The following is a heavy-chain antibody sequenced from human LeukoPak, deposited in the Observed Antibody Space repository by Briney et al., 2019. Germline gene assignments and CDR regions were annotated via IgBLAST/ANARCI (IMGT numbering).Heavy chain of an antibody. D-gene: IGHD1-1*01. CDR3: ARYLSGDAFVI. Sequence: SETLSLTCAVSGGSISSYYWSWIPQPPGKGLEGIGYIYYSGSTNYNPSLKSRVTISVDTSKNQFSLKLSSVTAADTAVYYCARYLSGDAFVIWGQGTMVTVSS. J-gene: IGHJ3*02. CDR1: GGSISSYY. V-gene: IGHV4-59*08. CDR2: IYYSGST.